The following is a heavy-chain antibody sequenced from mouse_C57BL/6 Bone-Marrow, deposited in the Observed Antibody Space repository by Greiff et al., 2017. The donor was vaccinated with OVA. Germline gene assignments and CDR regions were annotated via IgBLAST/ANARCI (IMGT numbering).Heavy chain of an antibody. J-gene: IGHJ3*01. CDR1: GYTFTSYW. V-gene: IGHV1-5*01. CDR3: TRPKFPHYCGSSFFAY. D-gene: IGHD1-1*01. Sequence: EVQLQQSGTVLARPGASVKMSCKTSGYTFTSYWMHWVKQRPGQGLEWIGAIYPGNSDTSYNQKFKGKATLTAVTSASTAYMELSSLTNEDSAVYYCTRPKFPHYCGSSFFAYWGQGTLVTVSA. CDR2: IYPGNSDT.